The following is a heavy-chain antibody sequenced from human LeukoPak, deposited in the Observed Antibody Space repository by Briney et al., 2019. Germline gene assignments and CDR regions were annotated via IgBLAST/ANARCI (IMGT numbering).Heavy chain of an antibody. Sequence: GGSLRLSSAASGFTFSSYAMNWVRQAPGKGLEWVSDISGSGGTTYYADSVKGRFTISRDNSRNTLYLQMNSLRAEDTAVYYCAKDDSGYRYFDYWGRGALVTVSS. CDR1: GFTFSSYA. J-gene: IGHJ4*02. CDR3: AKDDSGYRYFDY. CDR2: ISGSGGTT. D-gene: IGHD6-25*01. V-gene: IGHV3-23*01.